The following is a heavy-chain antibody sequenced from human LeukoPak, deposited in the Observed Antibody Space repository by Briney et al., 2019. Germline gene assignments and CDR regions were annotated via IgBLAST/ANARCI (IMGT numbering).Heavy chain of an antibody. CDR2: INPNSGGT. V-gene: IGHV1-2*02. D-gene: IGHD5-12*01. CDR3: ARVYVDIVATMDS. CDR1: GYTFTSYG. J-gene: IGHJ5*02. Sequence: ASVKVSCKAFGYTFTSYGMHWVRQAPGQGLEWMGWINPNSGGTNYAQKFQGRVTMTRDTSISTAYMELSRLRSDDTAVYYCARVYVDIVATMDSWGQGTLVTVSS.